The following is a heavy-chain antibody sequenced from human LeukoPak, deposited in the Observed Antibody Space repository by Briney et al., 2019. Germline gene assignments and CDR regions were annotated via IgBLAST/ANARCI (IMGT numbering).Heavy chain of an antibody. CDR3: ARAFGDFWSGYYPSYYNYYMDV. Sequence: GGSLRLSCAASGFTFNIYGMGWVRQAPGKGLEWVSVISGSGVDTYNADSVKGRFTISRDNSKHTVFLQMNSLRAEDTAAYHCARAFGDFWSGYYPSYYNYYMDVWGKGTTVTVSS. V-gene: IGHV3-23*01. CDR1: GFTFNIYG. D-gene: IGHD3-3*01. J-gene: IGHJ6*03. CDR2: ISGSGVDT.